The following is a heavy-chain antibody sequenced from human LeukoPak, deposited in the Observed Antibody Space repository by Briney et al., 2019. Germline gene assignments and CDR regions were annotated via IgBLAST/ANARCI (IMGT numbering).Heavy chain of an antibody. CDR1: GFTFSDYY. CDR3: ARATAYSSSWYNY. D-gene: IGHD6-13*01. V-gene: IGHV3-11*06. CDR2: ISSSSSYT. J-gene: IGHJ4*02. Sequence: GGSLRLSCAASGFTFSDYYMSWIRQAPGNGLEWVAYISSSSSYTNYADSVKGRFTISRDNAKNSLYLKMNSLRAEDTAVYYCARATAYSSSWYNYWGQGTLVTVSS.